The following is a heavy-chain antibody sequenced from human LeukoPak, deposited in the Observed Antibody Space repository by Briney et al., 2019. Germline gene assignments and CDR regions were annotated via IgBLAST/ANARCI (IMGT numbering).Heavy chain of an antibody. CDR3: AKRRDIVVVVAARDYFDY. Sequence: GGSLRLSCAASGFTFSSYAMSWVRQAPGKGLEWVSAISGSGGSTYYADSVKGRFTISRDNSKNTLYLQMNSLRAEGTAVYYCAKRRDIVVVVAARDYFDYWGQGTLVTVSS. D-gene: IGHD2-15*01. CDR2: ISGSGGST. CDR1: GFTFSSYA. J-gene: IGHJ4*02. V-gene: IGHV3-23*01.